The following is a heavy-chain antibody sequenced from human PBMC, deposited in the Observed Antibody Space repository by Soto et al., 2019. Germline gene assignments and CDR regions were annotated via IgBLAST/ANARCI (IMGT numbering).Heavy chain of an antibody. CDR2: IYHSGST. Sequence: SYTLYLSCALSVYSISSGSYWGWIRQPPGMGLEWIGTIYHSGSTYYNPSLKIRVTISVDTTRSQFSPRLNSVTAADTEVYYWARQVKSIDSSGYSSAHYNWFDPWGQGTLVTVSS. D-gene: IGHD3-22*01. J-gene: IGHJ5*02. V-gene: IGHV4-38-2*01. CDR3: ARQVKSIDSSGYSSAHYNWFDP. CDR1: VYSISSGSY.